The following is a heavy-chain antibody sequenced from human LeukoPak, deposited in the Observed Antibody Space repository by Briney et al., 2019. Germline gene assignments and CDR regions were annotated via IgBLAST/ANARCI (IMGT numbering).Heavy chain of an antibody. D-gene: IGHD5-18*01. Sequence: SETLSLTCTVSGGSISSGSYYWSWIRQPAGKGLEWIGRIYTSGTTNYNPSLKSRVTISVDTSKNQFSLKLSSVTAADTAVYYCARGDTGYYYYMDVWGKGTTATVSS. CDR2: IYTSGTT. CDR3: ARGDTGYYYYMDV. V-gene: IGHV4-61*02. J-gene: IGHJ6*03. CDR1: GGSISSGSYY.